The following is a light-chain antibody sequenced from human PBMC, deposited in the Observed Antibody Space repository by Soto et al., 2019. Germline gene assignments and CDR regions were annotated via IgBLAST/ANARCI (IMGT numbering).Light chain of an antibody. Sequence: QTVVTQPPSVSGAPGQRVTISCTGSSSNIGAGYDVHWYQQLPGTAPKLLIYGNSNRPSGVPDRFSGSKSGTSASLAITGRQAEDEADYYCQSYDSSRSGTYVFGTGTKLTVL. V-gene: IGLV1-40*01. J-gene: IGLJ1*01. CDR3: QSYDSSRSGTYV. CDR2: GNS. CDR1: SSNIGAGYD.